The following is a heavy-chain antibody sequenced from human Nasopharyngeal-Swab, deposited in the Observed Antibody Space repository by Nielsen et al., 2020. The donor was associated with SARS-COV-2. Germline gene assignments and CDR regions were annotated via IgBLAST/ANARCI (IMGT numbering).Heavy chain of an antibody. V-gene: IGHV3-23*01. CDR3: ARNPGAFFDY. D-gene: IGHD1-26*01. J-gene: IGHJ4*02. CDR2: ISGSGGST. Sequence: VRQMPGKGLEWVSAISGSGGSTYCADSVKGRFTISRDNSKNTLYLQMNSLRAEDTAVYYCARNPGAFFDYWGQGTLVTVSS.